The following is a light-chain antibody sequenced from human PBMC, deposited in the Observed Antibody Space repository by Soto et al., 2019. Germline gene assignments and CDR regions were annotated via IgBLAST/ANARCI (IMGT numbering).Light chain of an antibody. J-gene: IGKJ2*01. V-gene: IGKV4-1*01. CDR1: QSVLYSANNKDY. Sequence: DIVMTQSPDSLALSQGERATINCKSSQSVLYSANNKDYLAWYQQKPGQPPKVLIYWASTRESGVPDRFSGSGSETDFTLTISSLQAEDVAVYYCQQYYTTPRTFGQGTKVEIK. CDR3: QQYYTTPRT. CDR2: WAS.